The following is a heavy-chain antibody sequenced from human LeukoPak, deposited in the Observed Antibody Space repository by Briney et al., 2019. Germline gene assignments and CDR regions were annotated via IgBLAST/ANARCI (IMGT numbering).Heavy chain of an antibody. CDR1: GFTFSGFY. Sequence: PGGSLRLSCAASGFTFSGFYMTWIRQAPGKGLEWVSYISSSGSIIYYTDSVKGRFTISRDNAKNSLSLQMNSLRAEDTAVYYCAKLISPYDSWGQGTLVLVSS. CDR2: ISSSGSII. D-gene: IGHD5-24*01. V-gene: IGHV3-11*04. J-gene: IGHJ4*02. CDR3: AKLISPYDS.